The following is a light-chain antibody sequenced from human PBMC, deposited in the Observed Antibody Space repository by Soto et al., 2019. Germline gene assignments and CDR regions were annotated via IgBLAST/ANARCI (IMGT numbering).Light chain of an antibody. CDR3: QQRSNWPRT. CDR2: GAS. V-gene: IGKV3D-20*02. CDR1: QSVSNNY. Sequence: EIVLTQSPGTLSLSPGERATLSCRASQSVSNNYLAWYQQKPGQAPRLLIYGASSRATGIPDRFSGSGSGTDFTLTISRLEPEDFAVYYCQQRSNWPRTFGQGTKVDIK. J-gene: IGKJ1*01.